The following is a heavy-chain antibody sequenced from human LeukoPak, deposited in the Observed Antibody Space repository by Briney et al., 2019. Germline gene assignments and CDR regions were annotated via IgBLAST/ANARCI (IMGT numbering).Heavy chain of an antibody. Sequence: ASVKVSCKASGYTFTDYYIHWVRQAPGQGLEWMGWINPNTGGTNYAQRFQGRITITWDTSISTGYMELSTLRSDDTAVFCCARGTKPSFLKGLRTGDRGYFDYWGQGTLFTVSS. V-gene: IGHV1-2*02. CDR1: GYTFTDYY. CDR2: INPNTGGT. CDR3: ARGTKPSFLKGLRTGDRGYFDY. J-gene: IGHJ4*02. D-gene: IGHD1-1*01.